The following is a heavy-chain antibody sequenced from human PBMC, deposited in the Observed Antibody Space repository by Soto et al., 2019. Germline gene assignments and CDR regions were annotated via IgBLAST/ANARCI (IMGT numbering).Heavy chain of an antibody. CDR3: AKDRAVAGTDGMDV. CDR1: GFTFSPYA. V-gene: IGHV3-23*01. Sequence: GGSLRLSCAAFGFTFSPYAMNRVRQAPGKGLEWVSSISSSGARTYYADSVKGRFTISRDNSRNTVFLQMNILRAEDTAVYYCAKDRAVAGTDGMDVWGQGTTVTVSS. J-gene: IGHJ6*02. CDR2: ISSSGART. D-gene: IGHD6-19*01.